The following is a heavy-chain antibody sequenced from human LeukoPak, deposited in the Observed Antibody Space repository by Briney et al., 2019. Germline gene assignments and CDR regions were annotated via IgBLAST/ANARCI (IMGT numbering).Heavy chain of an antibody. CDR1: GFTFSSFA. CDR3: AKDPLRHYGSRSYFDY. J-gene: IGHJ4*02. D-gene: IGHD3-10*01. V-gene: IGHV3-23*01. Sequence: GGSLRLSCAASGFTFSSFAMSWVRQAPGKGLEWVSAISGSGGSTYYADSVKGRFTISRDNSKNTLYLQMNSLRAEDTAVYYCAKDPLRHYGSRSYFDYWGQGTLVTVSS. CDR2: ISGSGGST.